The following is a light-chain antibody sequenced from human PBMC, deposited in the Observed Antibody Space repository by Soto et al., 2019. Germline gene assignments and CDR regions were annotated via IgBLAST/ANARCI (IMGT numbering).Light chain of an antibody. CDR1: SSNVGINS. J-gene: IGLJ1*01. CDR3: AAWDDSLNGSYV. Sequence: QSVLTQPPSASGTPGQRVTISCSGSSSNVGINSVNWYQQLPGTAPRLLIYSNNERPSGVPDRFSGSKSGTSASLAISGLQSEDEADYYCAAWDDSLNGSYVFGTGTKLTVL. V-gene: IGLV1-44*01. CDR2: SNN.